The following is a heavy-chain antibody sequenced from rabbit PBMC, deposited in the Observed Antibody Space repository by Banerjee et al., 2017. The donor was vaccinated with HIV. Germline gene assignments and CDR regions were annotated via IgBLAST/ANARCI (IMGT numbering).Heavy chain of an antibody. V-gene: IGHV1S47*01. CDR3: ARESLIGYDL. Sequence: QEQLEESGGDLVKPEGSLTLSCKASGFDFSSYGVSWVRQAPGKGLEWIGYIDPVFGSTYYASWVNGRFTISSDNAQNTLDLQMNSLTAADTATYFCARESLIGYDLWGPGTLVTVS. D-gene: IGHD6-1*01. J-gene: IGHJ4*01. CDR1: GFDFSSYG. CDR2: IDPVFGST.